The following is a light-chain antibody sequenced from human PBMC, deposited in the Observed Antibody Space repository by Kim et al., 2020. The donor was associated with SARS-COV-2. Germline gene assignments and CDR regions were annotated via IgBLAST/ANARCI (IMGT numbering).Light chain of an antibody. Sequence: DIQLTQSPSSVSAFVGDRVTITCRASHNINNWLAWYQRKPGRAPKLLIYDASAVQSGVPSRFSGSGSGTDFTLTITTLQPEDCATYYCQQGHSFPLTFGGGTKVEI. J-gene: IGKJ4*01. V-gene: IGKV1-12*01. CDR3: QQGHSFPLT. CDR1: HNINNW. CDR2: DAS.